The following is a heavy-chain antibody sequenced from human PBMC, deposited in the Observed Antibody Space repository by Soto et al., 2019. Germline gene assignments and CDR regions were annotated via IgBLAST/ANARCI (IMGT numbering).Heavy chain of an antibody. V-gene: IGHV3-23*01. J-gene: IGHJ4*02. Sequence: GGSLRLSCEASGFTFSSHDMSWVRQAPGKWLEWVSSINYNGTTTYYAESVKGRFTISRDNSKNTLYLQMNSLRAEDTAVYYCARDQVGATTPPSGYWGQGTLVTVSS. CDR3: ARDQVGATTPPSGY. CDR2: INYNGTTT. CDR1: GFTFSSHD. D-gene: IGHD1-26*01.